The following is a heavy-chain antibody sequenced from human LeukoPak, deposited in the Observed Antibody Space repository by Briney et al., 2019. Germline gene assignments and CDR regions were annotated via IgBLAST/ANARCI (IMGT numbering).Heavy chain of an antibody. J-gene: IGHJ5*02. D-gene: IGHD3-10*01. CDR2: TNHSGST. CDR3: ARGRGYYYGSGSYYPYNWFDP. CDR1: GGSISGYY. Sequence: SETLSLTCTVSGGSISGYYWSWIRQPPGKGLEWIGETNHSGSTNYNPSLKSRVTISVDTSKNQFSLKLSSVTAADTAVYYCARGRGYYYGSGSYYPYNWFDPWGQGTLVTVSS. V-gene: IGHV4-34*01.